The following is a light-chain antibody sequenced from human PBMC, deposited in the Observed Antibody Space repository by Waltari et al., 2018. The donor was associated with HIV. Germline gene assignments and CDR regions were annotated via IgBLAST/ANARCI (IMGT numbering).Light chain of an antibody. J-gene: IGKJ4*01. Sequence: DIQMTQSPSSLSASIGVKVTITCRASQSITTFLNWYQQKPGKAPKLLIYAASSLQGGVPSRFSGSGSGTDFTLTVVGLQPEDFATYFWQQSYTISPTFGGGTKVEIK. CDR2: AAS. CDR3: QQSYTISPT. V-gene: IGKV1-39*01. CDR1: QSITTF.